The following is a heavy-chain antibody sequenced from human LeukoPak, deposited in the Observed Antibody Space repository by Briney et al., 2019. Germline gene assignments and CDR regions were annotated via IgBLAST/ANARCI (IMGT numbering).Heavy chain of an antibody. Sequence: GGSLRLSCAASGFTFSSYAMSWVRQAPGKGLEWVSAISGSGGSTYYADSVKGRFTISRDNPKNTLYLQMNSLRAEDTAVYYCASKVPAAMWYFDYWGQGTLVTVSS. CDR2: ISGSGGST. J-gene: IGHJ4*02. CDR1: GFTFSSYA. CDR3: ASKVPAAMWYFDY. D-gene: IGHD2-2*01. V-gene: IGHV3-23*01.